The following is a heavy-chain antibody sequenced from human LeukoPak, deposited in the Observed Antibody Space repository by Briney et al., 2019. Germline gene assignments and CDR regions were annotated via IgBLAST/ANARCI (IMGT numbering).Heavy chain of an antibody. CDR2: IYHSGST. Sequence: SETLSLTCTVSGYSISSGYYWGWIQQPPGKGLEWIGSIYHSGSTYYNPSLKSRVTISVDTSKNQFSLKLSSVTAADTAVYYCARDRSGSYYSYDYWGQGTLVTVSS. CDR1: GYSISSGYY. V-gene: IGHV4-38-2*02. CDR3: ARDRSGSYYSYDY. D-gene: IGHD1-26*01. J-gene: IGHJ4*02.